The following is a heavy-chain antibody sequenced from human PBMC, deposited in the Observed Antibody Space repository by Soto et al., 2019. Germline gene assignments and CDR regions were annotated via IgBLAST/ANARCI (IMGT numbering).Heavy chain of an antibody. Sequence: QVQLVQSGAEVKKPGSSVKVSCKASGGTFSSYTINWVRQAPGQGLEWMGGIIPIFGTADYAQKFQGRVTVTADEPTSTAYMDLSSLRSEDTAVYYCASVETQRYYYGMDVWGQGTTVTVSS. CDR3: ASVETQRYYYGMDV. CDR2: IIPIFGTA. CDR1: GGTFSSYT. D-gene: IGHD2-15*01. V-gene: IGHV1-69*12. J-gene: IGHJ6*02.